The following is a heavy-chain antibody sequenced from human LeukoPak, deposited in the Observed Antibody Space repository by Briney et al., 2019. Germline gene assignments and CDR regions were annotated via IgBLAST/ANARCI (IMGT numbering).Heavy chain of an antibody. D-gene: IGHD2-21*02. J-gene: IGHJ4*02. CDR2: ISYDGSIK. CDR1: GFTFNSYA. V-gene: IGHV3-30-3*01. Sequence: GGSLRLSCAASGFTFNSYAMHWVRQAPGKGLEWVAVISYDGSIKYYADSVKGRFTISRDNSKNTLYLQMNSLRAEDTAVYYCAKDGDCGGDCYRYFDYWGQGTLVTVSS. CDR3: AKDGDCGGDCYRYFDY.